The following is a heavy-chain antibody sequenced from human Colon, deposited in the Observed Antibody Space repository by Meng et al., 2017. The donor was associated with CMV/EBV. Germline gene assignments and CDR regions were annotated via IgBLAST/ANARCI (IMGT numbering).Heavy chain of an antibody. D-gene: IGHD5-24*01. V-gene: IGHV1-46*01. CDR2: INPSGGST. CDR3: AGGGNRDGYNEYYFDY. Sequence: GYTFTSYDMHWVRQAPGQGLEWMGIINPSGGSTSYAQKFQGRVTMTRDASTSTVYMKLSSLRSEDTAVYYCAGGGNRDGYNEYYFDYWGQGTLVTVSS. J-gene: IGHJ4*02. CDR1: GYTFTSYD.